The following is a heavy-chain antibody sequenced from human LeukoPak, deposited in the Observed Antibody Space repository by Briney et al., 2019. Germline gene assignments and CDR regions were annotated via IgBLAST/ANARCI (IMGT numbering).Heavy chain of an antibody. CDR1: GYTFTSYG. CDR2: INPNSGDT. CDR3: AREAPPHFITKISGYEYYFDY. J-gene: IGHJ4*02. Sequence: ASVKVSCKASGYTFTSYGISWVRQAPGQGLEWMGWINPNSGDTNYAQKFQGRVTMTRDTSISTAYMELSRLRSDDTAVYYCAREAPPHFITKISGYEYYFDYWGQGTLVTVSS. D-gene: IGHD5-12*01. V-gene: IGHV1-2*02.